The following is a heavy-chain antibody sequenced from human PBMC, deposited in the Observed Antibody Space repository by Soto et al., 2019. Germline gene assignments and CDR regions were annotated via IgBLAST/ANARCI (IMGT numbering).Heavy chain of an antibody. Sequence: SETLSLTCTVSGDSISGHYWTWIRQPPRRXLELIGYIYSTGSTNYNPSLKRRVTMSMDTSKKHFSLKLNSVTAADTAVYYCARGVGFCTGGSCPEYYFDYWGQGTLVTVSS. V-gene: IGHV4-59*11. CDR2: IYSTGST. D-gene: IGHD2-15*01. J-gene: IGHJ4*02. CDR3: ARGVGFCTGGSCPEYYFDY. CDR1: GDSISGHY.